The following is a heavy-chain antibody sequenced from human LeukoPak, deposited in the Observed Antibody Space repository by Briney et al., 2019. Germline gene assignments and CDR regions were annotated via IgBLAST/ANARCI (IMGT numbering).Heavy chain of an antibody. D-gene: IGHD2-15*01. CDR3: AKRIDPRHSYYGLDV. Sequence: GGSLRLSCAASGHTFSSNWMTWVRQAPGKGLEWVSSISGSGDSTYYADSVKGRFTISRDNSKSTLYLQMNSLRAEDTAVYYCAKRIDPRHSYYGLDVWGQGTTVTVSS. CDR2: ISGSGDST. CDR1: GHTFSSNW. J-gene: IGHJ6*02. V-gene: IGHV3-23*01.